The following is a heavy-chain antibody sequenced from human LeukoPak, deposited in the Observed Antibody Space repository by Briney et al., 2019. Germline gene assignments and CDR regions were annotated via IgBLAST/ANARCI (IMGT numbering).Heavy chain of an antibody. CDR1: GYTFTGYY. D-gene: IGHD3-10*01. J-gene: IGHJ4*02. V-gene: IGHV1-2*02. CDR2: INPNSGGT. Sequence: ASVKVSCKASGYTFTGYYMHWVRQAPGQGPEWMGWINPNSGGTNYAQKFQGRVTMTRDTSISTAYMELSRLRSDDTAMYYCARAVQYYGSGSHDYWGQGTLVTVSS. CDR3: ARAVQYYGSGSHDY.